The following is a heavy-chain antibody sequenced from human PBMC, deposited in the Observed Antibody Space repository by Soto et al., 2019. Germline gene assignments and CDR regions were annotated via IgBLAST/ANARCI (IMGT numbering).Heavy chain of an antibody. CDR3: ATAPTNFFGSGSHLDY. CDR1: GFTFINYS. Sequence: GESLKISCAASGFTFINYSMNWVRQAPGKGLEWVSSITSRGTYIYYADSVKGRFTISRDNAKNSPFLQMNSLRAEDTAVYYCATAPTNFFGSGSHLDYWGQGTLVTVSS. V-gene: IGHV3-21*01. CDR2: ITSRGTYI. J-gene: IGHJ4*02. D-gene: IGHD3-10*01.